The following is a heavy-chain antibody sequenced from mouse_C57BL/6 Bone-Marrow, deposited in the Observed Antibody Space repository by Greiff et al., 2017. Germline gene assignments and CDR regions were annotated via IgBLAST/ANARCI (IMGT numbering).Heavy chain of an antibody. Sequence: QVQLLQSGADLMKPGASVKLSCKATGYTFTGYWIEWVKQRPGHGLEWIGEILPGSGSTNYNENFKVKATFTADTSSNTAYMQHSSLTTEDSAIYYCARGIYYDVGVAEWGQGTLVTVSA. D-gene: IGHD2-4*01. CDR1: GYTFTGYW. V-gene: IGHV1-9*01. CDR2: ILPGSGST. J-gene: IGHJ3*01. CDR3: ARGIYYDVGVAE.